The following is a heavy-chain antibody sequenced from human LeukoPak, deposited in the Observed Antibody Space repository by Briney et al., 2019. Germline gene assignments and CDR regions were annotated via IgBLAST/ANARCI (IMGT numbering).Heavy chain of an antibody. D-gene: IGHD6-13*01. Sequence: GGSLRLSCAASGFTVSSNYMSWVRQAPGKGLEWVSVIYSGGSTYYADSVKGRFTISRDNSKNTLYLQVNSLRAEDTAVYYCAREGYSSSWYENWFDPWGQGTLVTVSS. J-gene: IGHJ5*02. V-gene: IGHV3-66*01. CDR3: AREGYSSSWYENWFDP. CDR1: GFTVSSNY. CDR2: IYSGGST.